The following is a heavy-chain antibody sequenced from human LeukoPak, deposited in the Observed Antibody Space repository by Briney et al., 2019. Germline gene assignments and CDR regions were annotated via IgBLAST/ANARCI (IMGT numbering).Heavy chain of an antibody. Sequence: GGSLRLSCAASGFTFSSYSMNWVRQAPGKGLEWVSYISSGSTAIYYADSVKGRFTISRDNSKDALYLQMDSLRAEDTAVYYCAKGSGSSCYSPCDYWGQGILVTVSS. D-gene: IGHD2-15*01. CDR3: AKGSGSSCYSPCDY. CDR1: GFTFSSYS. J-gene: IGHJ4*02. CDR2: ISSGSTAI. V-gene: IGHV3-48*01.